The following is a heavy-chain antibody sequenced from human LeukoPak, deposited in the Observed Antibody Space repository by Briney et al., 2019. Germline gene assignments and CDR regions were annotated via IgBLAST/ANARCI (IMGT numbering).Heavy chain of an antibody. Sequence: ASVKVSCKFSGYTLTELSMHWVRQAPGKGLEWMGGFDPEDGETIYAQKYQGRVTMTEDTSTDTAYMELSSLRSEDTAVYYCANRAVGATRGNSLFDYWGQGTLVTVPS. CDR1: GYTLTELS. CDR2: FDPEDGET. V-gene: IGHV1-24*01. J-gene: IGHJ4*02. D-gene: IGHD1-26*01. CDR3: ANRAVGATRGNSLFDY.